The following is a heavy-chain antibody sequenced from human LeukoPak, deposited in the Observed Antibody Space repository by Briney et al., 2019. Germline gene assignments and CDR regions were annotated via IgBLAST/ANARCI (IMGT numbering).Heavy chain of an antibody. D-gene: IGHD3-22*01. Sequence: PSETLSLTCTVSGGSISSYYWSWVRQAPGKGLEWVANIKQDGSEKYYVDSVKGRFTISRDNAKNSLYLQMNSLRAEGTAVYYCARESPKTVYYYDGSGSYMGAFDIWGQGTMVTVSS. V-gene: IGHV3-7*01. CDR1: GGSISSYY. CDR2: IKQDGSEK. J-gene: IGHJ3*02. CDR3: ARESPKTVYYYDGSGSYMGAFDI.